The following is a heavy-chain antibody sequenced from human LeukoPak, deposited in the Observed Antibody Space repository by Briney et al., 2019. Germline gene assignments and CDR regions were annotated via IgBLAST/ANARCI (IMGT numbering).Heavy chain of an antibody. CDR2: IYHSGST. Sequence: SETLSLTCAVSGGSISSSNWWSWVRQPPGKGLEWIGEIYHSGSTNYNPSLKSRVTISVDKSKNQFSLKLSSVTAADTAVYYCAKTQDSSGPFDYWGQGTLVTVSS. CDR3: AKTQDSSGPFDY. V-gene: IGHV4-4*02. D-gene: IGHD3-22*01. CDR1: GGSISSSNW. J-gene: IGHJ4*02.